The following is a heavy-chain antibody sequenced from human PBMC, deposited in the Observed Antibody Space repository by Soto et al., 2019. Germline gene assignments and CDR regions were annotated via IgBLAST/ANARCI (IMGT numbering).Heavy chain of an antibody. CDR3: ARHLSGSYFNGLFDY. D-gene: IGHD3-10*01. CDR2: IYNSGST. CDR1: GGPISSSY. Sequence: SETLSLTCIVSGGPISSSYWSWIRQPPGKRLEWIGFIYNSGSTNYNPSLKSRVTISVDTSKNQFSLKLSSVTAADTAIYYCARHLSGSYFNGLFDYWGQGALVTVSS. V-gene: IGHV4-59*08. J-gene: IGHJ4*02.